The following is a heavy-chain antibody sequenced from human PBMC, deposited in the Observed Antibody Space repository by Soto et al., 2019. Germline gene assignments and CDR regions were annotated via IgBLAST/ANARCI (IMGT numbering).Heavy chain of an antibody. CDR2: MEPSTGTT. D-gene: IGHD1-26*01. CDR3: ARGVSAGVDY. V-gene: IGHV1-8*01. CDR1: GYSFTSLD. J-gene: IGHJ4*02. Sequence: RASVKVSCKASGYSFTSLDINWVRQTAGQGLEWMGWMEPSTGTTGYAQKFQGRVTMTRDTSINTAYMGLTTLTSDDTAFYYCARGVSAGVDYWGQGTLVTVSS.